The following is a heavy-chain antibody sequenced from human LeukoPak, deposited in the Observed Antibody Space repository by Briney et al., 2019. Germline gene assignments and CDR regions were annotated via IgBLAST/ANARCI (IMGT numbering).Heavy chain of an antibody. V-gene: IGHV4-59*08. Sequence: PSETLSLTCTVSGGSISTYYWSWIRQPPGKGLEWIGYIYYSGSINYNPSLKSRVTISVDTSKNQFSLKLSSVTAADTAVYYCARSRGYSYGTTFLDYWGQGTLVTVSS. CDR3: ARSRGYSYGTTFLDY. CDR1: GGSISTYY. D-gene: IGHD5-18*01. CDR2: IYYSGSI. J-gene: IGHJ4*02.